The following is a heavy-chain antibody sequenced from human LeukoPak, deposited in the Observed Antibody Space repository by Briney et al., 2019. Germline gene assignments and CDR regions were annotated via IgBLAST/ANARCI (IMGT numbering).Heavy chain of an antibody. CDR3: ARSGIVVVPADGEAYYFDY. CDR2: INWNGGST. D-gene: IGHD2-2*01. CDR1: GFTFNNYG. V-gene: IGHV3-20*04. Sequence: GGSLRLSCAASGFTFNNYGMSWVRQAPGKGLEWVSGINWNGGSTGYADSVKGRFTISRDNAKNSLYLQMNSLRAEDTALYYCARSGIVVVPADGEAYYFDYWGQGTLVTVSS. J-gene: IGHJ4*02.